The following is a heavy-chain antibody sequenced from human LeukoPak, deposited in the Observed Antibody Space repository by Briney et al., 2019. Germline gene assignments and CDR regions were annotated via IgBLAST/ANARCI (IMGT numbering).Heavy chain of an antibody. D-gene: IGHD2-2*01. V-gene: IGHV4-39*07. CDR1: GGSISSSSYY. J-gene: IGHJ5*02. CDR3: ASRGGCSSTSCNNWFDP. Sequence: SETLSLTCTVSGGSISSSSYYWGWIRQPPGKGLEWIVSIYYSGSTYYNPSLKTRVTISVDTSKTQFSLKLSSVTAADTAVYYCASRGGCSSTSCNNWFDPWGQGTLVTVSS. CDR2: IYYSGST.